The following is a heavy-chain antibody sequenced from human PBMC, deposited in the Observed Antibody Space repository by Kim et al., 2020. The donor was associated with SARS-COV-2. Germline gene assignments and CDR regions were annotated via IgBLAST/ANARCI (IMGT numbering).Heavy chain of an antibody. J-gene: IGHJ4*02. V-gene: IGHV4-31*03. Sequence: SETLSLTCTVSGGSISSGGYYWSWIRQHPGKGLEWIGYSYYSGSTYYNPSLKSRVTISVDTSKNQFSLKLSSVTAADTAVYYCARAVKQQLVLLHFDYWGQGTLVTVAS. CDR1: GGSISSGGYY. CDR2: SYYSGST. D-gene: IGHD6-13*01. CDR3: ARAVKQQLVLLHFDY.